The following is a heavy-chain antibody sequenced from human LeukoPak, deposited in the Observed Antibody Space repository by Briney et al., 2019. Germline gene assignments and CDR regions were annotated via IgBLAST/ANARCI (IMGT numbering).Heavy chain of an antibody. CDR1: GFTFSSYS. CDR3: ARGIPVSGLVEY. V-gene: IGHV3-21*01. CDR2: ISSSSTYI. D-gene: IGHD6-19*01. Sequence: GGSLRLSCAASGFTFSSYSMNWVRQAPGKGLEWVSSISSSSTYIYYADSVKGRFTVSRDKAKNSLSLQMNSLRTEDTAVYYCARGIPVSGLVEYWGQGTLVTVSS. J-gene: IGHJ4*02.